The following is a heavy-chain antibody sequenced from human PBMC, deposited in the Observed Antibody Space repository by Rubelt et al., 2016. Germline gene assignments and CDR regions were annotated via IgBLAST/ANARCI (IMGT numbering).Heavy chain of an antibody. CDR1: GGSISSYY. V-gene: IGHV4-59*01. J-gene: IGHJ4*02. D-gene: IGHD3-10*01. CDR3: ARADRSYYPFDY. Sequence: QVQLQESGPGLVKPSETLSLTCTVSGGSISSYYWNWIRQSPGKGLEWIGYIYYSGSTNYSPSLKGRVTISVDTSKNQFSLSLSSVTAAETAVYYCARADRSYYPFDYWGQGTLVTVSS. CDR2: IYYSGST.